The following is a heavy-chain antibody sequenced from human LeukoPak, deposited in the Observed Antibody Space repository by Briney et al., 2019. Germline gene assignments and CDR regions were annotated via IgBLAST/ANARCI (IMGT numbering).Heavy chain of an antibody. CDR1: GFSFSNSW. CDR2: IRQDGSEK. J-gene: IGHJ4*02. D-gene: IGHD3-3*01. CDR3: ARDRSISGVATLDY. V-gene: IGHV3-7*01. Sequence: GGSLRLSCAASGFSFSNSWMTWVRQAPGKGLERVANIRQDGSEKYYVDSVKGRFTISRDNANNSVYLPMNSLRVEDTAVYYCARDRSISGVATLDYWGQGTLVTVSS.